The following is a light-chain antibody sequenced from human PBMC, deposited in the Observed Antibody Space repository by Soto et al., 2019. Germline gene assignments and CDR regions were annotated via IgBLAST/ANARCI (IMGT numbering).Light chain of an antibody. CDR1: NIGSKS. CDR3: QVWDSSSHHRYV. Sequence: SYELTQPPSVSVAPGQTARITCGGTNIGSKSVHWYQQKPGQAPVLVVYDDSDRPSGIPERFSGSNSGNTATLTISRVEAGDEADYYCQVWDSSSHHRYVFGTGTKVTVL. V-gene: IGLV3-21*02. CDR2: DDS. J-gene: IGLJ1*01.